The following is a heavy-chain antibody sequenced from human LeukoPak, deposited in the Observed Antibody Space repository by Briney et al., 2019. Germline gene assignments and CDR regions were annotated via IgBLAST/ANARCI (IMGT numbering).Heavy chain of an antibody. Sequence: GGSLRLSCAASGFTFSNYNMNWVRQAPGKGLEWVSSISYSSSYIYYADSVEGRFTISRDNAKNSLYLQMNSLRAEDTAVYYCARIAVTYTFDYWGQGTLVTVSS. J-gene: IGHJ4*02. CDR1: GFTFSNYN. CDR3: ARIAVTYTFDY. CDR2: ISYSSSYI. D-gene: IGHD4-17*01. V-gene: IGHV3-21*01.